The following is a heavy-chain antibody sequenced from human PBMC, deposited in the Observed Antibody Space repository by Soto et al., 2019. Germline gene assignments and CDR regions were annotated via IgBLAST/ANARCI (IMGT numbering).Heavy chain of an antibody. CDR3: EKLQMIRGNVFDL. CDR1: GFSLRSYA. J-gene: IGHJ3*01. CDR2: ISGTAESI. D-gene: IGHD3-10*01. Sequence: SLRLSSEASGFSLRSYALTWVRKVPGKGLEWVAVISGTAESIYYADSVKGRFTISRDNSRSTVYLKMNFLRAEDTALYYCEKLQMIRGNVFDLWGQGTMVTVSS. V-gene: IGHV3-23*01.